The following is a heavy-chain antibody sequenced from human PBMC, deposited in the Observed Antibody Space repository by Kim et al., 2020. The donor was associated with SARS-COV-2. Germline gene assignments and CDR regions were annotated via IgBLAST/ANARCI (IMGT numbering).Heavy chain of an antibody. J-gene: IGHJ4*02. CDR2: ISYDGSNK. Sequence: GGSLRRSCAASGFTFSSYAMHWVRQAPGKGLEWVAVISYDGSNKYYADSVKGRFTISRDNSKNTLYLQMNSLRAEDTAVYYCARAALRYFDWLSSFDYWGQGTLVTVSS. CDR3: ARAALRYFDWLSSFDY. CDR1: GFTFSSYA. V-gene: IGHV3-30*04. D-gene: IGHD3-9*01.